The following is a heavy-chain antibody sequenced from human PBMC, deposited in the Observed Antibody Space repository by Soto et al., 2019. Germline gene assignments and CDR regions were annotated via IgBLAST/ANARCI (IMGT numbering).Heavy chain of an antibody. D-gene: IGHD2-21*02. CDR2: LYWDDDK. CDR3: IQSRCGGDCLQSYASYYYYGMDV. Sequence: QITLKESGPTLVKPTQTLTLTCTFSAFSLSTGGVGVGWIRQPPGKALEWLALLYWDDDKRYSPSMRSRLTITKETSKNQVVLTMTNMDPVDTATYYCIQSRCGGDCLQSYASYYYYGMDVWGQGTTVTVSS. J-gene: IGHJ6*02. V-gene: IGHV2-5*02. CDR1: AFSLSTGGVG.